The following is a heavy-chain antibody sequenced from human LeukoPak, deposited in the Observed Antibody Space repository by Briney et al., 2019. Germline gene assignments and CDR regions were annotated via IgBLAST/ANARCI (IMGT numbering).Heavy chain of an antibody. CDR2: VSYDGSNK. V-gene: IGHV3-30-3*01. CDR3: AREGYSNYRLYYFDY. J-gene: IGHJ4*02. Sequence: GGSLRLSCAASGFTFSSYAMHWVRQAPGKGLEWVAVVSYDGSNKYYADSVKGRFTISRDNAKNSLYLQMHSLRAEDTAVYYCAREGYSNYRLYYFDYWGQGTLVTVSS. D-gene: IGHD4-11*01. CDR1: GFTFSSYA.